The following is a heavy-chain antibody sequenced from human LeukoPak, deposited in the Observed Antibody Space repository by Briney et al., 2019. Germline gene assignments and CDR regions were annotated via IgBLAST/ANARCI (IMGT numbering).Heavy chain of an antibody. D-gene: IGHD5-18*01. CDR2: ISGSGSPI. Sequence: PGGSLRLSXAASGFTFSDYYMSWIRQAPGKGLEWVSYISGSGSPIYYADSVKGRFTVSRDNAKNSLYLQISSLRAEDMAVYYCARRYSYGLDYWGQGALVTVSS. CDR1: GFTFSDYY. CDR3: ARRYSYGLDY. J-gene: IGHJ4*02. V-gene: IGHV3-11*04.